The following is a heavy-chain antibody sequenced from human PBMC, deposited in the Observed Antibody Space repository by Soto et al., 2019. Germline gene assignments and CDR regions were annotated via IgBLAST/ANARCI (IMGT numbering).Heavy chain of an antibody. CDR2: ISSAGSKK. D-gene: IGHD4-17*01. CDR1: GFSFSGFA. CDR3: AAGTCHDYRGFCFPFDY. J-gene: IGHJ4*02. V-gene: IGHV3-30-3*01. Sequence: QVHLVESGGGVVQPGRSLRLSCAASGFSFSGFAMHWVRQAPGKGLEWVALISSAGSKKSYADSVKGRFTISRDNSKKTKNLQMDSLRTEDPAVYYRAAGTCHDYRGFCFPFDYWGQGILVTVSS.